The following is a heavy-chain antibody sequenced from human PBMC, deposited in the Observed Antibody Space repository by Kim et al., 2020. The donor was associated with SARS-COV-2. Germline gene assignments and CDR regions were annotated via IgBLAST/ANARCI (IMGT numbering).Heavy chain of an antibody. CDR1: GFTFRNSA. D-gene: IGHD1-26*01. CDR2: VFGSGSGT. J-gene: IGHJ2*01. V-gene: IGHV3-23*05. Sequence: GGSLRLSCAASGFTFRNSAMSWVRQAPGKGLEWVSGVFGSGSGTYYADSVKGRLTISRDNSKNILYLQMNNLRAEDTAVYYCATHFHVTSGAFYWYFELWGRGTLVAVSS. CDR3: ATHFHVTSGAFYWYFEL.